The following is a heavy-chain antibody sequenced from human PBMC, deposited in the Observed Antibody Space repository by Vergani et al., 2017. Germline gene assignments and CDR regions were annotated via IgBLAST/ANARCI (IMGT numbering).Heavy chain of an antibody. J-gene: IGHJ4*02. CDR1: GGSISSGGYY. D-gene: IGHD2-21*01. CDR3: ARGALWWLRQIDS. CDR2: IYDSGDT. V-gene: IGHV4-61*08. Sequence: QVQLQESGPGLVKPSQTLSLTCTVSGGSISSGGYYWTWIRQPPGKGLEWIGYIYDSGDTKYNPSLKSRVTMSLDTSKNQFSLNLYSVTAADTAVYYCARGALWWLRQIDSWGQGTLVTVSS.